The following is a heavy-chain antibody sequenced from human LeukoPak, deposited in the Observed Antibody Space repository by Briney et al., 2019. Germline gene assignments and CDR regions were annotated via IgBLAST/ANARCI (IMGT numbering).Heavy chain of an antibody. CDR2: IYYSGST. D-gene: IGHD2/OR15-2a*01. J-gene: IGHJ4*02. CDR3: ARALWGADPPQIDY. CDR1: GGSISSGGYY. Sequence: PSETLSLTCTVSGGSISSGGYYWSWIRQHPGKGLEWIGYIYYSGSTYYNPSLKSRVTISVDTSKNQFSLKLSSVTAADTAVYYCARALWGADPPQIDYWGQGTLVTVSS. V-gene: IGHV4-31*03.